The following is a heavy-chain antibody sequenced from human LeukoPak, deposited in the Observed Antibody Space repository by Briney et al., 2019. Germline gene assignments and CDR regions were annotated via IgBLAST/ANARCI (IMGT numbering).Heavy chain of an antibody. Sequence: GGTLRLSCAASGFTFSNAWMSWVRQAPGKGLEWVGHIKKKIDGGPTDYAAPVKDRFTISRDDSKNTLYLQMNSLKSEDTAVYYCTTRVWSGDSLDFDSWGQGTLVTVSS. CDR1: GFTFSNAW. V-gene: IGHV3-15*01. CDR3: TTRVWSGDSLDFDS. D-gene: IGHD3-10*01. J-gene: IGHJ4*02. CDR2: IKKKIDGGPT.